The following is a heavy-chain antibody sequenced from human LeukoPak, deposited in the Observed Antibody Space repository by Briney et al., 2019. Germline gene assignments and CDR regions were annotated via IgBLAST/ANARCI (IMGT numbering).Heavy chain of an antibody. Sequence: GGSLRLSCAVSGFTFSRYWMSRVRQAPGKGLEWVANIKQDGSEKYYVDSVKGRFTISRDNANSSLYLQMNSLRAEDTAVYYCVANSGYDYFDYWGQGTLVTVSS. D-gene: IGHD5-12*01. CDR3: VANSGYDYFDY. V-gene: IGHV3-7*01. CDR1: GFTFSRYW. CDR2: IKQDGSEK. J-gene: IGHJ4*02.